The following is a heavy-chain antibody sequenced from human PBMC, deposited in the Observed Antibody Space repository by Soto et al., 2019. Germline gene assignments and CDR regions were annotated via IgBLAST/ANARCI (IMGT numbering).Heavy chain of an antibody. CDR2: IYYSGST. CDR1: GGSISSSTYY. J-gene: IGHJ4*02. Sequence: SETLSLTCTVSGGSISSSTYYWGWIRQPPGKGLEWIGSIYYSGSTYYNPSLKSRVTISVDTSKNQFSLKLSSVTAADTAVYYCEGGELVAATVVYWGQGTLVTVSS. D-gene: IGHD2-15*01. V-gene: IGHV4-39*01. CDR3: EGGELVAATVVY.